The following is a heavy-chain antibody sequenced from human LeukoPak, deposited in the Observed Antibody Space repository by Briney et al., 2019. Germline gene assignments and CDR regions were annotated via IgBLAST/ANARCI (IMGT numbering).Heavy chain of an antibody. CDR3: ARERGSGSYYPQYYYYGMDV. Sequence: KPSETLSLTCTVSSGSVNSYYWSWIRRPPGKGLEWIGYIYYSGSTYYNPSLKSRVTISVDTSKNQFSLKLSSVTAADTAVYYCARERGSGSYYPQYYYYGMDVWGQGTRSPSP. CDR1: SGSVNSYY. V-gene: IGHV4-59*02. J-gene: IGHJ6*02. D-gene: IGHD3-10*01. CDR2: IYYSGST.